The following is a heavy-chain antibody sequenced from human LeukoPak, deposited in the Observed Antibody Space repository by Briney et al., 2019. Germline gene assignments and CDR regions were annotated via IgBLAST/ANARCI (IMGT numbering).Heavy chain of an antibody. CDR3: ARGSYDSSGYYPPKGYFQH. CDR2: INPNSDGT. V-gene: IGHV1-2*02. CDR1: GYTFTGYY. Sequence: ASVKVSCKASGYTFTGYYMHWVRQAPGQGLEWMGWINPNSDGTNYAQKFQGRVTMTRDTSISTAYMELSRLGSDDTAVYYCARGSYDSSGYYPPKGYFQHWGQGTLVTVSS. J-gene: IGHJ1*01. D-gene: IGHD3-22*01.